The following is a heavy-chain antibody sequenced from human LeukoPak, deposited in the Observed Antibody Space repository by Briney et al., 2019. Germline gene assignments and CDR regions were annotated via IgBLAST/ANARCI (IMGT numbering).Heavy chain of an antibody. CDR2: ISGSGGTT. CDR3: AKVLGRSGWQTDY. V-gene: IGHV3-23*01. Sequence: GGSLRLSCAASGFTFSSYDMHWVRQVTGKGLEWVSAISGSGGTTYYADSVKGRFTISRDNSKNTVYLQMDSLRAEDTAVYFCAKVLGRSGWQTDYWGQGTLVTVSS. CDR1: GFTFSSYD. J-gene: IGHJ4*02. D-gene: IGHD6-19*01.